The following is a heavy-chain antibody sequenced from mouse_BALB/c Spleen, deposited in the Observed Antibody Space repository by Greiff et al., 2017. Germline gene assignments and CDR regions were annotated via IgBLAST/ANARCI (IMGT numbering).Heavy chain of an antibody. Sequence: VQLQQSGPELVKPGASVKISCKASGYTFTDYNMHWVKQSHGKSLEWIGYIYPYNGGTGYNQKFKSKATLTVDNSSSTAYMELRSLTSEDSAVYYCASGRRGSFDYWGQGTTLTVSS. CDR2: IYPYNGGT. CDR3: ASGRRGSFDY. J-gene: IGHJ2*01. D-gene: IGHD3-3*01. V-gene: IGHV1S29*02. CDR1: GYTFTDYN.